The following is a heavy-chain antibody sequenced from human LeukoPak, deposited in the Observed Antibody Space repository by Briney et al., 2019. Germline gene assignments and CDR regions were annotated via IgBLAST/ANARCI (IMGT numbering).Heavy chain of an antibody. CDR2: ISTSSSYI. D-gene: IGHD3-10*02. CDR1: GFIFSSYT. CDR3: AELGITMIGGV. Sequence: GGSLRLSCAASGFIFSSYTMNWVRQAPGKGLEWVSSISTSSSYIYYADSVKGRFTISRDNAKNSLYLQMNSLRAEDTAVYYCAELGITMIGGVWGKGTTVTISS. J-gene: IGHJ6*04. V-gene: IGHV3-21*01.